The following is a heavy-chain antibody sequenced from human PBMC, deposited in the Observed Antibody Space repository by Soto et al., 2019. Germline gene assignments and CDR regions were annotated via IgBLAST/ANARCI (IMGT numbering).Heavy chain of an antibody. V-gene: IGHV4-59*08. CDR2: IYYSGST. D-gene: IGHD3-10*01. J-gene: IGHJ5*02. CDR3: ARLLWSRGDWFDP. CDR1: GGSISSYY. Sequence: QVQLQESGPGLVKPSETLSLTCTVSGGSISSYYWSWIRQPPGKGLAWIGYIYYSGSTNYNPSLKSRVTISVDTSKNQFSLKLSSVTAADTAVYYCARLLWSRGDWFDPWGQGTLVTVSS.